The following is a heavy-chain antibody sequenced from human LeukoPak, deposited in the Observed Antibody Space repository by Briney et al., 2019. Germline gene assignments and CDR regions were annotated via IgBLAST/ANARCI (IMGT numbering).Heavy chain of an antibody. D-gene: IGHD2-2*01. J-gene: IGHJ4*02. CDR2: IIPIFGTA. CDR1: GGTFSSYA. CDR3: ARGNFSDIVVVPAYFDY. Sequence: EASVKVSCKASGGTFSSYAISWVRQAPGQGLEWMGGIIPIFGTANYAQKFQGRVTITTDESTSTAYMELSSLRSEDTAVYYCARGNFSDIVVVPAYFDYWGQGTLVTVSS. V-gene: IGHV1-69*05.